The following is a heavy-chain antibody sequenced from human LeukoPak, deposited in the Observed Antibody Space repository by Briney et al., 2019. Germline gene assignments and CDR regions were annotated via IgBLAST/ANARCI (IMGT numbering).Heavy chain of an antibody. J-gene: IGHJ6*03. Sequence: ASVKASCKASGYTFTGYYMHWVRQAPGQGLEWMGWINPNSGGTNYAQKFQGRVTMTRDTSISTAYMELSRLRSDDTAVYYCARAPRGTIFGTYYYYYMDVWGKETTVTVSS. CDR1: GYTFTGYY. CDR3: ARAPRGTIFGTYYYYYMDV. CDR2: INPNSGGT. V-gene: IGHV1-2*02. D-gene: IGHD3-3*01.